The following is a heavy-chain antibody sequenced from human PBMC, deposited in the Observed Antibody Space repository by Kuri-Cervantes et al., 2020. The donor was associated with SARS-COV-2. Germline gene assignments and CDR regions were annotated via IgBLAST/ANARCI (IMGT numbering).Heavy chain of an antibody. Sequence: GGSLRLSCTASTLTFSDYAMSWVRQAPGKGLEWVSTISGSSDYTYYAESVDYAESVEGRFTISRDISKKTLYLQVHRLRAEDTAVYYCAKRFVVPTNGTDYFDYWGQGTLVTVSS. CDR2: ISGSSDYT. J-gene: IGHJ4*02. V-gene: IGHV3-23*01. D-gene: IGHD3-10*01. CDR1: TLTFSDYA. CDR3: AKRFVVPTNGTDYFDY.